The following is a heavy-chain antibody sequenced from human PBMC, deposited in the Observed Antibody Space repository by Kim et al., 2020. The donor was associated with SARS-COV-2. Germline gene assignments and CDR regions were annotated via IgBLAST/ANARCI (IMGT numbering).Heavy chain of an antibody. V-gene: IGHV4-59*01. CDR1: GGSISSYY. J-gene: IGHJ6*02. CDR3: ARDSTYGMDV. CDR2: IYYSGST. Sequence: SETLSLTCTVSGGSISSYYWSWIRQPPGKGLEWIGYIYYSGSTNYNPSLKSRVTISVDTSKNQFSLKLSSVTAADTAVYYCARDSTYGMDVWGQGTTVTVSS.